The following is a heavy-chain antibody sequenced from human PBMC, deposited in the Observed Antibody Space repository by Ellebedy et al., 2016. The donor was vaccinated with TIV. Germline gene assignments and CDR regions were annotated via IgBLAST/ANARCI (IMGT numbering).Heavy chain of an antibody. CDR3: AKNWGADY. D-gene: IGHD7-27*01. CDR1: GFTFSSTG. V-gene: IGHV3-30*02. CDR2: IRLDGNTK. J-gene: IGHJ4*02. Sequence: GESLKISCAASGFTFSSTGMHWLRQAPGKGLEWVAYIRLDGNTKYYTDSVKGRFTISRDNSKNTLYLQMNSLRDDDTAVYYCAKNWGADYWGQGTQVTVSS.